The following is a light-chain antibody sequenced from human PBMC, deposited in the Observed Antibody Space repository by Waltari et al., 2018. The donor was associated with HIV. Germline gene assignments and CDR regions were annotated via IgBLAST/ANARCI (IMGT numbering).Light chain of an antibody. CDR1: SSNIGSTYT. Sequence: QSVLTQPASVSGAPGQRVTISCTGSSSNIGSTYTVSWYRQLPGTAPRLLIYGNDLRPSGVPDRFSGSKSGSSASLAITGLQADDEAVYYCQSYDTSLSGSMVFGAGTKLTVL. CDR3: QSYDTSLSGSMV. CDR2: GND. J-gene: IGLJ2*01. V-gene: IGLV1-40*01.